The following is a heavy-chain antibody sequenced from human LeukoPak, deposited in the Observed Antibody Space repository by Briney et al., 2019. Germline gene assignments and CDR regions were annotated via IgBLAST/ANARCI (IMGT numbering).Heavy chain of an antibody. Sequence: GGSLRLSCAASGFTFSSYGMHWVRQAPGKGLEWVAVISYDGSYKYYADSVKGRFTISRDNSKNTLYLQMNSLRAEDTAVYYCAKSLIGSGCGWAPFDYWGQGTLVTVSS. J-gene: IGHJ4*02. CDR1: GFTFSSYG. CDR2: ISYDGSYK. D-gene: IGHD6-19*01. V-gene: IGHV3-30*18. CDR3: AKSLIGSGCGWAPFDY.